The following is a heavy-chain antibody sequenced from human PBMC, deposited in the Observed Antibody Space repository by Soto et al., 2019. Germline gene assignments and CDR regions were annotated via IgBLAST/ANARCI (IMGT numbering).Heavy chain of an antibody. D-gene: IGHD3-22*01. Sequence: XGTLSLSFSVSGGSISGYYGSWIGQPPGKGLEWIGNIYYSGSTKYNPSLKSRVALSIDMSKRQVSLKLTSVTAADTAVYYCARDSHSHSTDYYYNWLDPWGQGTLVTVSS. CDR2: IYYSGST. CDR1: GGSISGYY. V-gene: IGHV4-59*01. J-gene: IGHJ5*02. CDR3: ARDSHSHSTDYYYNWLDP.